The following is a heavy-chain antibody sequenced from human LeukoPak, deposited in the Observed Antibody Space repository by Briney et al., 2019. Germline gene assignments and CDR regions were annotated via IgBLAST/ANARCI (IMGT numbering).Heavy chain of an antibody. CDR3: ARKNYGDRHPYDY. D-gene: IGHD2-21*02. Sequence: ASVKVSCKASGYNFITYAMHWVRQAPGQGLEWMGYINVGNGDTKYSQKFQGRVTFTRDTSASIAYMELSSLTSEDTAIYYCARKNYGDRHPYDYWGQGTLVTVSP. J-gene: IGHJ4*02. CDR2: INVGNGDT. CDR1: GYNFITYA. V-gene: IGHV1-3*01.